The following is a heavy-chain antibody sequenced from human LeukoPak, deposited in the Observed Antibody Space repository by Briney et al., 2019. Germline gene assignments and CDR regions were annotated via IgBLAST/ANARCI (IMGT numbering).Heavy chain of an antibody. Sequence: GASVKVSCKASGYTFTSYGISWVRQAPGQGLEWMGWISAYNGNTNYAQKLQGRVTMTTDTSTSTAYMELRSLRSDDTAVYYCARAGSGWYRTGTIFDYWGQGTLVTVSS. CDR1: GYTFTSYG. CDR2: ISAYNGNT. D-gene: IGHD6-19*01. V-gene: IGHV1-18*01. CDR3: ARAGSGWYRTGTIFDY. J-gene: IGHJ4*02.